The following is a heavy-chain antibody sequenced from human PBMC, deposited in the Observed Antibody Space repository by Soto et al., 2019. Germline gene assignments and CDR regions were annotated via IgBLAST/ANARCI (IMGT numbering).Heavy chain of an antibody. Sequence: QVQLVESGGGVVQPGRSLRLSCAASGFTFSSYGMHWVRQAPGKGLEWVAVIWYDGSNKYYADSVKGRFTISRDNSKNTLYLQMNSLRAEDTAVYYCAREDTAMVSYYYYYGMDVWGQGTTVTVSS. V-gene: IGHV3-33*01. D-gene: IGHD5-18*01. CDR2: IWYDGSNK. J-gene: IGHJ6*02. CDR3: AREDTAMVSYYYYYGMDV. CDR1: GFTFSSYG.